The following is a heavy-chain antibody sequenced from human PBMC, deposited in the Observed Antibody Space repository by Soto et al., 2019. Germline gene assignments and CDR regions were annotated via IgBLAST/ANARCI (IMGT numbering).Heavy chain of an antibody. CDR1: GFTVSSNY. D-gene: IGHD2-8*01. Sequence: PGGSLRLSCAASGFTVSSNYMSWVRQAPGKGLEWVSVIYSGGSTYYADSVKGRFTISRDNSKNTLYLQMNSLRAEDTAVYYCASELTAAGMVLDYWGQGTLVTVSS. J-gene: IGHJ4*02. CDR3: ASELTAAGMVLDY. CDR2: IYSGGST. V-gene: IGHV3-53*01.